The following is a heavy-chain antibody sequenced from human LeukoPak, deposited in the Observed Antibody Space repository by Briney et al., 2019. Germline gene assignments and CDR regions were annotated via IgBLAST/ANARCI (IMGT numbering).Heavy chain of an antibody. D-gene: IGHD1-26*01. Sequence: GGSLRLSCAASGFTFSSYAITWVRQAPGKGLEWVSAVSSNGAKTYYADSVKGRFTISRDNYKNMVFLQMNSLRAEDTAVYYCAKALLHWEPTAVGYWGQGTLVTVSS. V-gene: IGHV3-23*01. CDR2: VSSNGAKT. CDR1: GFTFSSYA. J-gene: IGHJ4*02. CDR3: AKALLHWEPTAVGY.